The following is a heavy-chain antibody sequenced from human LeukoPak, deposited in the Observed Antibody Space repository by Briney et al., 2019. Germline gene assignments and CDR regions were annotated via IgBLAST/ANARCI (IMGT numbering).Heavy chain of an antibody. CDR3: VRPRGFSYGYFDY. Sequence: SETLSLTCTVSGGSISSGSAYWGWIRQPPGKGLEWIGSIYYSKKSDYNPPPESQVTISDDTSKNQFSLPLGSVSATDTAVYYCVRPRGFSYGYFDYWGQGTLVTVSS. J-gene: IGHJ4*02. CDR1: GGSISSGSAY. CDR2: IYYSKKS. V-gene: IGHV4-39*01. D-gene: IGHD5-18*01.